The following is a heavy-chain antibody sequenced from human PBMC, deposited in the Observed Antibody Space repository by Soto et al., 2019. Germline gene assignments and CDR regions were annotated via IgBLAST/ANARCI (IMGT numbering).Heavy chain of an antibody. CDR2: ISSSSSNT. Sequence: GGSLRLSCAASGFTFSDYYMSWIRQAPGKGLEWVSYISSSSSNTNYADSVKGRFTISRDNSKNTLYLQMNSLRVEDTAVYYCAKGGCNWNSQRNYFDYWGQGTLVTVSS. V-gene: IGHV3-11*06. D-gene: IGHD1-7*01. CDR1: GFTFSDYY. CDR3: AKGGCNWNSQRNYFDY. J-gene: IGHJ4*02.